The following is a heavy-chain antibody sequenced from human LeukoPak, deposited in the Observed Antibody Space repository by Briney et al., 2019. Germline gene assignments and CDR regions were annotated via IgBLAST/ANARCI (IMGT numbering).Heavy chain of an antibody. V-gene: IGHV4-38-2*02. CDR2: IYYSGST. D-gene: IGHD2-2*01. CDR1: GYAISSGYY. CDR3: ARQFVVPAAMLHWFDP. Sequence: SETLSLTCTVSGYAISSGYYWGWIRQPPGKGLEWIGSIYYSGSTYYNPSLKSRVTISVDTSKNQFSLKLSSVTAADTAVYYCARQFVVPAAMLHWFDPWGQGTLVTVSS. J-gene: IGHJ5*02.